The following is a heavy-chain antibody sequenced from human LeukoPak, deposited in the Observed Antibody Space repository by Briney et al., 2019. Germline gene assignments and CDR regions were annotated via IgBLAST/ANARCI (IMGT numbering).Heavy chain of an antibody. V-gene: IGHV3-23*01. J-gene: IGHJ1*01. CDR1: GFTFSSYA. D-gene: IGHD5-12*01. CDR2: ISGSGGST. CDR3: AKDLRDIVATTREEH. Sequence: GGSLRLSCAASGFTFSSYAMSWVRQAPGKGLEWVSAISGSGGSTYYADSVKGRFTISRDNSKNTLYLQMNSLRAEDTAVYYCAKDLRDIVATTREEHWGQGTLVTVSS.